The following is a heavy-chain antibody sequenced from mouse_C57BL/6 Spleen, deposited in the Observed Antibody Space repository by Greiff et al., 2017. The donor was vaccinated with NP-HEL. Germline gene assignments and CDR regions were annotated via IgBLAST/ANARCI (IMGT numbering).Heavy chain of an antibody. J-gene: IGHJ1*03. CDR2: INPGSGGT. D-gene: IGHD1-1*01. CDR1: GYAFTNYL. V-gene: IGHV1-54*01. Sequence: VQLQQSGAELVRPGTSVKVSCKASGYAFTNYLIEWVKQRPGQGLEWIGVINPGSGGTNYNEKFKGKATLTADKSSSTAYMQLSSLTSEDSAVYFCARGAPLITTVVDWYFDVWGTGTTVTVSS. CDR3: ARGAPLITTVVDWYFDV.